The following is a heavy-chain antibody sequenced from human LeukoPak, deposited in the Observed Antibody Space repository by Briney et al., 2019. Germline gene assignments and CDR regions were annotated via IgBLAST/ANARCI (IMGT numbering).Heavy chain of an antibody. CDR3: AREIGIAVAGTSDY. J-gene: IGHJ4*02. Sequence: ASVKVSCKASGYTFTSYGMNWVRQAPGQGLEWMGWISAYNGNTNYAQKLQGRVTMTTDTYTTTDYLKLRSLRADATAEYYCAREIGIAVAGTSDYGGQGTLVTVSS. V-gene: IGHV1-18*01. CDR1: GYTFTSYG. D-gene: IGHD6-19*01. CDR2: ISAYNGNT.